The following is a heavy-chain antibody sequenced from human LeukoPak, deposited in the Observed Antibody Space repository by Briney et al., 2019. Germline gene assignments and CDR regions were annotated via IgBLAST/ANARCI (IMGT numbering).Heavy chain of an antibody. V-gene: IGHV4-39*01. CDR2: IYYSGST. J-gene: IGHJ4*02. Sequence: SETLSLTCTVSGGSISSSSYYWGWIRQPPGKGLEWIGSIYYSGSTYYNPSLKSRVTISVDTSKNQFSLKLSSVTAADTAVYYCARHAKSLYMTTVTTPLGYFDYWGQGTLVTVSS. D-gene: IGHD4-17*01. CDR3: ARHAKSLYMTTVTTPLGYFDY. CDR1: GGSISSSSYY.